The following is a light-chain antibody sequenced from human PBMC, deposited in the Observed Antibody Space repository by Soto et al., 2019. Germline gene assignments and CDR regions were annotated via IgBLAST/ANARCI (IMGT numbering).Light chain of an antibody. CDR3: QQYGFSLPST. J-gene: IGKJ1*01. Sequence: EFVLTQSPGILSLSPGERATLSCRASQNVNSNYLAWYQQKPGQAPRLLIYGASSRATGIPDRFSGSGSGTDFTLTISRLEPEDFAVYYWQQYGFSLPSTFGQGATVEIK. CDR1: QNVNSNY. V-gene: IGKV3-20*01. CDR2: GAS.